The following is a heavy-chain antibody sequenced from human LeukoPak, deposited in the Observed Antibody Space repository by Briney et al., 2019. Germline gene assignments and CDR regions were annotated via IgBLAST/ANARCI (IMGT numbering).Heavy chain of an antibody. J-gene: IGHJ5*02. CDR2: INPSGGST. CDR1: GYTFTSYY. Sequence: ASVKVSCKASGYTFTSYYMHWVRQAPGQGLEWMGIINPSGGSTSYAQKFQGRVTMTRDTSTSTVYMELSSLRAEDTAVYYCAKGWIAAAGRFDPWGQGTLVTVSS. D-gene: IGHD6-13*01. V-gene: IGHV1-46*01. CDR3: AKGWIAAAGRFDP.